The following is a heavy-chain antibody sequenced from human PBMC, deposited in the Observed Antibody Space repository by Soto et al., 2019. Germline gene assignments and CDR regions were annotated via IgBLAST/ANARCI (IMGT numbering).Heavy chain of an antibody. CDR1: GFTFSTYS. CDR2: ITTSSSFR. CDR3: ARDLGVALATLTLDY. Sequence: EVQLVESGGGLVKPGGSLRLSCAASGFTFSTYSMNWVSQAPGKGLEWVSDITTSSSFRFYADSVKGRFTISRDDAKNSLYLQMNSLRAEDTGVYYCARDLGVALATLTLDYWGQGTLVTVSS. J-gene: IGHJ4*02. V-gene: IGHV3-21*01. D-gene: IGHD2-15*01.